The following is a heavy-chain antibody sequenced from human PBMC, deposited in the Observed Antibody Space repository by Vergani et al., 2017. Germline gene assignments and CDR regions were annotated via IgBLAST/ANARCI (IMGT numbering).Heavy chain of an antibody. V-gene: IGHV5-51*01. CDR2: IYPADSDT. D-gene: IGHD1-1*01. Sequence: EVELVQSGPEMRKPGESLKISCKGSEYSFGNYWIGWVRQMPGKGLEWMGIIYPADSDTRYSPSFQGQVTISADKSISTAFLQWDSLKASDTALYYCARHTTYTDPWGQGTLVTVSS. CDR3: ARHTTYTDP. CDR1: EYSFGNYW. J-gene: IGHJ5*02.